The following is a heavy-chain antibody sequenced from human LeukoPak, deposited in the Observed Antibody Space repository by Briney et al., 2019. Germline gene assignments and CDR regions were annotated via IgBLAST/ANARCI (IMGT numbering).Heavy chain of an antibody. CDR1: GFTFSNYY. J-gene: IGHJ3*02. CDR2: IKEDRTAK. CDR3: TRDSGYNAFDI. Sequence: GGSLRLSCAASGFTFSNYYMSWIRQAPGKGLEWVGNIKEDRTAKNYVVSVRGRFTISRDNAKNSLYLQMNSLRGEDTAVYYCTRDSGYNAFDIWGQGTMVTVSS. D-gene: IGHD5-12*01. V-gene: IGHV3-7*01.